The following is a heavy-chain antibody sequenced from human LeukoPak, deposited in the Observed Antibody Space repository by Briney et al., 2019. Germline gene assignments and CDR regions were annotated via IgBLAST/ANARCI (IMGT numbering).Heavy chain of an antibody. V-gene: IGHV3-74*01. CDR1: GFTFSSYW. J-gene: IGHJ6*03. Sequence: GGSLRLSCAASGFTFSSYWMHWVRQAPGKGLVWVSRINTDGSSTSYADSVKGRFTISRDNAKNTLYLQMNSLRAEDTAVYYCARPRHHYDSSGYFPYYMDVWGKGTTVTVSS. CDR2: INTDGSST. CDR3: ARPRHHYDSSGYFPYYMDV. D-gene: IGHD3-22*01.